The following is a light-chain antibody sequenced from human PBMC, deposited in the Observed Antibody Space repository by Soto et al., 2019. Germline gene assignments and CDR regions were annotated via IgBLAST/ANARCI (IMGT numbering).Light chain of an antibody. CDR1: SSDVGSYNL. CDR3: CSYAGSRTYV. J-gene: IGLJ1*01. CDR2: EGS. Sequence: QSVLTQPASVSGSPGQSITISCTGTSSDVGSYNLVSWYQQHPGKAPKLMIYEGSKRPSGVSNRFSGSESGNTASLTISGLQAEDEADYYCCSYAGSRTYVFGTGTK. V-gene: IGLV2-23*01.